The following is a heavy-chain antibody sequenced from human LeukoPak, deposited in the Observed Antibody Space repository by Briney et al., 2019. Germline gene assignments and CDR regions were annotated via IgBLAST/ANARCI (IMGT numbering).Heavy chain of an antibody. CDR2: INTNTGNP. Sequence: ASVKVSCKASGYTFTSYAMNWVRQAPGQGLEWMGWINTNTGNPTYAQGFTGRFVFSLDTSVSTAYLQISSLKAEDTAVYYCARGHYGSGSYLGAFDTWGQGTMVTVSS. D-gene: IGHD3-10*01. CDR1: GYTFTSYA. J-gene: IGHJ3*02. V-gene: IGHV7-4-1*02. CDR3: ARGHYGSGSYLGAFDT.